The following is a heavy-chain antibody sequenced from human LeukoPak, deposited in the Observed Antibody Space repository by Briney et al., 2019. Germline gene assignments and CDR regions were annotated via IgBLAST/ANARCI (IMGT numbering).Heavy chain of an antibody. CDR1: GAFVTIDY. CDR2: ISNSGRT. D-gene: IGHD6-19*01. J-gene: IGHJ4*02. V-gene: IGHV4-59*02. Sequence: LETLSLTCTVSGAFVTIDYWGWIRQPPGKGLEWIGHISNSGRTNYKSSLKSRVTISLDTSRNQFSLELSSVTAADTAVYYCARARGSSGWFDYWGQGTLVTVSS. CDR3: ARARGSSGWFDY.